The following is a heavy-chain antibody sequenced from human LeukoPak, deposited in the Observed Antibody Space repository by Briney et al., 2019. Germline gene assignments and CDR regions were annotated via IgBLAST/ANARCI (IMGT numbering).Heavy chain of an antibody. CDR2: ISENCVTI. CDR1: GLSFSSYE. J-gene: IGHJ4*02. CDR3: ARELGYCSGGDY. D-gene: IGHD2-15*01. Sequence: PGGALRLSCAASGLSFSSYEMNWVRQAPGKGLEWISYISENCVTIYYADSVKGGFTISRDNAKNPLYLQANSQRAEDTAVYYCARELGYCSGGDYWGQGTLVTVSS. V-gene: IGHV3-48*03.